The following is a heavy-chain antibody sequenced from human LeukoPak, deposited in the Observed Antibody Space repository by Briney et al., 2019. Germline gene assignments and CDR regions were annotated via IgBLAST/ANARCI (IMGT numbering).Heavy chain of an antibody. V-gene: IGHV4-61*02. J-gene: IGHJ6*03. D-gene: IGHD6-6*01. Sequence: ASQTLSLTRTLSGGPISRGSYYWSSIRQPAGKGLEWIGRIYTSGSTKYNPSLKSRVTISADTSQNQFSLNLSSVTAADTAVYYCARGESSSSPLYYYDYYMDVWGKGTTVTVSS. CDR3: ARGESSSSPLYYYDYYMDV. CDR2: IYTSGST. CDR1: GGPISRGSYY.